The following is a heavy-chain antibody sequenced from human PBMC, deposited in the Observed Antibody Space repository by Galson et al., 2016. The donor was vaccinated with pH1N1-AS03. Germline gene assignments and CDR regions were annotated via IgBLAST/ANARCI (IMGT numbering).Heavy chain of an antibody. CDR3: AIEPWGSTQGEY. V-gene: IGHV3-53*01. CDR2: IYGGGDT. D-gene: IGHD3-16*01. J-gene: IGHJ4*02. CDR1: GFTINNNY. Sequence: SLRLSCAASGFTINNNYMSWVRQAPGKGLEWVSVIYGGGDTFYADSVKGRFTISRDNSKNTVDLQMNSLRVEDTAVYYCAIEPWGSTQGEYWGQGTLVTVSS.